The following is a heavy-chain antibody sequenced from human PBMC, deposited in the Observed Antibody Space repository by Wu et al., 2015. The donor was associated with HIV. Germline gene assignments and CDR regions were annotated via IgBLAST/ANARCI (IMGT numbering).Heavy chain of an antibody. J-gene: IGHJ3*02. CDR1: GYTFTGYY. CDR3: ARANTYYYDSSGYSRGSAFDI. CDR2: INPNSGGT. Sequence: QMQLVQSGAEVKKPGASVKVSCKASGYTFTGYYMHWVRQAPGQGLEWMGWINPNSGGTNYAQKFQGRVTMTRDTSISTAYMELSRLRSDDTAVYYCARANTYYYDSSGYSRGSAFDIWGQGTMVTVSS. D-gene: IGHD3-22*01. V-gene: IGHV1-2*02.